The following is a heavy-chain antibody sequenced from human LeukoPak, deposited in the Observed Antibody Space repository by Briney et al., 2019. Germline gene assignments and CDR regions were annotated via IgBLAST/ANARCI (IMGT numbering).Heavy chain of an antibody. V-gene: IGHV3-7*01. CDR1: GFTFTAFW. J-gene: IGHJ4*02. CDR2: INQDGSAK. D-gene: IGHD3-10*01. CDR3: ARGTGVDY. Sequence: GGSLRLSCAASGFTFTAFWMSWVRQAPGKGLEWVANINQDGSAKRYVDSVKGRFTITRDNAKNSLDLQMNSLRVEDTAVYYCARGTGVDYWGQGTLVSVSS.